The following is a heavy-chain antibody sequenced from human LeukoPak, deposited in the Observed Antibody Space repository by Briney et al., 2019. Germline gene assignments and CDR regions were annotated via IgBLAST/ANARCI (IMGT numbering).Heavy chain of an antibody. J-gene: IGHJ5*02. V-gene: IGHV4-38-2*02. CDR2: IYHSGRT. CDR1: GYSISSGYY. Sequence: KTSETLSLTCTVSGYSISSGYYWGWIRQPPGKGLEWIGSIYHSGRTYYNPSLKSRVTISLDTSKNQFSLKLSSVTAADTAVYYCARDRIAVADPPNWFDPWGQGTLVTVSS. D-gene: IGHD6-19*01. CDR3: ARDRIAVADPPNWFDP.